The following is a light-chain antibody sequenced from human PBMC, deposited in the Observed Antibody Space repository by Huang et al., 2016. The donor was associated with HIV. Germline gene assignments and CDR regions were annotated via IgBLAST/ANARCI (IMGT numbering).Light chain of an antibody. CDR1: QDINNF. CDR2: AAS. V-gene: IGKV1-8*01. Sequence: AIRMTHSPSSLSASTGDRVNITCRASQDINNFLAWYQQKPGKAPNLLLYAASILETGVPSRFSGSGSGTEFNLSISCLQSEDFATYYCQQYYSYRTFGQGTQVEIK. J-gene: IGKJ1*01. CDR3: QQYYSYRT.